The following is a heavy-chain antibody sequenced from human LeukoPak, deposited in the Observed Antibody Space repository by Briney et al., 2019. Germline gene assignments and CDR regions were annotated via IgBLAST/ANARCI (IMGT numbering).Heavy chain of an antibody. CDR2: IYYSGST. V-gene: IGHV4-61*01. D-gene: IGHD6-19*01. CDR3: ARVAIAVAGGPDPYYFDY. J-gene: IGHJ4*02. Sequence: SETLSLTYTVSGGSVSSGSYYWSWIRQPPGKGLEWIGYIYYSGSTNYNPSLKSRVTISVDTSKNQFSLKLSSVTAADTAVYYCARVAIAVAGGPDPYYFDYWGQGTLVTVSS. CDR1: GGSVSSGSYY.